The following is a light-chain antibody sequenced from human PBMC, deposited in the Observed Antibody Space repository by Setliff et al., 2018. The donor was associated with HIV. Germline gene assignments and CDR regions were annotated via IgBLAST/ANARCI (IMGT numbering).Light chain of an antibody. CDR1: SSNIGSNY. CDR3: AAWDDSLSGYV. J-gene: IGLJ1*01. V-gene: IGLV1-51*01. CDR2: DDD. Sequence: QSVLTQPPSVSAAPGQNVTISCSGSSSNIGSNYVSWYQQLPGTAPKLLMFDDDKRPSGIPDRFSGSKSGTSASLAISGLRSEDEADYYCAAWDDSLSGYVFGTGTKVTVL.